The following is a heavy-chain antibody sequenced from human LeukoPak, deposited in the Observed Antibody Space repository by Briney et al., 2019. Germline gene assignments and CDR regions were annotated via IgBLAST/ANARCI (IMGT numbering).Heavy chain of an antibody. J-gene: IGHJ4*02. D-gene: IGHD2/OR15-2a*01. CDR1: GFTFSSYE. V-gene: IGHV3-48*03. Sequence: PGGSLRLSCSASGFTFSSYEMNWVRQAPGKGLEWISYITGSGDTIYYADSVKGRFTISRGNAKNSLFLQMNSLTADDTAVYYCARERTTIVSGTTIGAYWGQGTLVTVSS. CDR3: ARERTTIVSGTTIGAY. CDR2: ITGSGDTI.